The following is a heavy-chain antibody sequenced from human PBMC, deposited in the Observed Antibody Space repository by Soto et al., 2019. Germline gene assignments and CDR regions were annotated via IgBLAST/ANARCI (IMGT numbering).Heavy chain of an antibody. D-gene: IGHD3-16*01. CDR3: VRSGHSFGGVV. J-gene: IGHJ4*02. Sequence: PSETLSLTCTVSGASMTDYYGSWVRQPPGKPLEWIGYMFYSGRSNYNSSLNSRADISVDTSRNHISLKLRSVTAADTAIYYCVRSGHSFGGVVWGQGTLVTVSS. V-gene: IGHV4-59*01. CDR2: MFYSGRS. CDR1: GASMTDYY.